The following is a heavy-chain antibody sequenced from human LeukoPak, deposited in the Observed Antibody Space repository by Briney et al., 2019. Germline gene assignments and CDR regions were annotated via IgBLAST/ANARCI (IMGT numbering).Heavy chain of an antibody. Sequence: GGSLRLSCAASGFTFSDYDMHWVRQVPGKGLEWVSAVNIAGNPLYGAPCRARFTISRQNAMNALYLQMNNLRGEDTAVYYCAREPPVEGYWYFDLWGRGTVVTVSS. D-gene: IGHD2-15*01. CDR1: GFTFSDYD. CDR3: AREPPVEGYWYFDL. V-gene: IGHV3-13*05. CDR2: VNIAGNP. J-gene: IGHJ2*01.